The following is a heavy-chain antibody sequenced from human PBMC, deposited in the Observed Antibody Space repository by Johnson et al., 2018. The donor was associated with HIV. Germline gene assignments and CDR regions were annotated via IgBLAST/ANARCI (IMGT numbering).Heavy chain of an antibody. Sequence: QVQLVESGGGVVQPGRSLRLSCAASGFTFSSYAMHWVRQAPGKGLEWVAAISYDESNKHYADSVKGRFTISRDNSKNTVYLQMNSLRADDTALYYCARELRGYDVFDIWGQGTMGTVSS. CDR3: ARELRGYDVFDI. CDR2: ISYDESNK. J-gene: IGHJ3*02. D-gene: IGHD6-13*01. V-gene: IGHV3-30-3*01. CDR1: GFTFSSYA.